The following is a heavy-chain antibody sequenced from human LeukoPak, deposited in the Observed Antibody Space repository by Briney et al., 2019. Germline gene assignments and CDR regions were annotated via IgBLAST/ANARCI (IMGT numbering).Heavy chain of an antibody. J-gene: IGHJ4*02. CDR2: IYHSGST. V-gene: IGHV4-38-2*02. Sequence: SETLSLTCTVSGYSISSGYYWGWIRQPPGKGLEWIGSIYHSGSTYYNPSLKSRVTISVDTSKNQFSLKLSSVTAADTAVYYCARAGVLTGYHDYWGQGTLVTVSS. CDR1: GYSISSGYY. D-gene: IGHD3-9*01. CDR3: ARAGVLTGYHDY.